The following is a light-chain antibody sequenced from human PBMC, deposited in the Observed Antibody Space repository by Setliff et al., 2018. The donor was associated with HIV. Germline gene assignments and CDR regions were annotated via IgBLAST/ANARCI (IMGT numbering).Light chain of an antibody. V-gene: IGLV1-51*01. CDR2: NNN. J-gene: IGLJ1*01. CDR1: SSNIGNNY. CDR3: GAWDNSLSVYV. Sequence: QSVLTRSPSVSAAPGQKVTISCSGSSSNIGNNYVSWYQQLPGTAPKLLIFNNNKRPSGIPDRFSGSKSGTSAALGITGLQTGDEADYYCGAWDNSLSVYVFGSGTKVTVL.